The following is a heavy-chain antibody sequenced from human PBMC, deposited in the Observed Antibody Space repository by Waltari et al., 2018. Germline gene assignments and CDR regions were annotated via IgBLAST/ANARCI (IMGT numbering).Heavy chain of an antibody. V-gene: IGHV3-7*01. J-gene: IGHJ4*02. CDR3: ARLFAGVSTFDY. CDR1: GFTVSDYW. Sequence: EVQLVESGGGLVQPGGSLRLSCAASGFTVSDYWMTWVRQAPGKGLEWVAIIKPDGSYTHHVNSVTCRFTISRDNATSSLHLQMSSLRAEDTVVYYCARLFAGVSTFDYWGQGTLVTVSS. CDR2: IKPDGSYT. D-gene: IGHD3-16*01.